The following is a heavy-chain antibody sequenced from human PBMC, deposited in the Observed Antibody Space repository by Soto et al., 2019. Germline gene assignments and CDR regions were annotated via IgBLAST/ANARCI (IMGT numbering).Heavy chain of an antibody. CDR2: IYHSGST. CDR3: ARGDIVVVPAAMPNYYYGMDV. CDR1: GGSISSSNW. J-gene: IGHJ6*02. D-gene: IGHD2-2*01. Sequence: SETLSLTCAVSGGSISSSNWWSWVRQPPRKGLECIGEIYHSGSTNYNPSLKSRVTISVDKSKNQFSLKLSSVTAADTAVYYCARGDIVVVPAAMPNYYYGMDVWGQGTTVTVSS. V-gene: IGHV4-4*02.